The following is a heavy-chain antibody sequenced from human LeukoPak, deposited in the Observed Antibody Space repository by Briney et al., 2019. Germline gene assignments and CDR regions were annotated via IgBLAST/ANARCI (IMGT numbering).Heavy chain of an antibody. CDR2: ISAYNGNT. J-gene: IGHJ6*02. Sequence: GASVKVSCKASGYTFTSYGISWVRQAPGQGLEWMGWISAYNGNTNYAQKLQGRVTMTTDTSTSTACMELRSLRSDDTAVYYCARDATARYYYYGMDVWGQGTTVTVSS. CDR3: ARDATARYYYYGMDV. V-gene: IGHV1-18*01. CDR1: GYTFTSYG. D-gene: IGHD5-18*01.